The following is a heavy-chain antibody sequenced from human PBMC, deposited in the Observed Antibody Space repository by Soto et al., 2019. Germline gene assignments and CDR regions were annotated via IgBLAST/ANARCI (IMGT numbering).Heavy chain of an antibody. J-gene: IGHJ4*02. CDR2: ISGSGGST. CDR3: GRELTIEMATFGGLFNY. CDR1: GFTFSSYA. D-gene: IGHD5-12*01. V-gene: IGHV3-23*01. Sequence: GGSLRLSCAASGFTFSSYAMSWVRQAPGKGLEWVSAISGSGGSTYYADSVKGRFTISRDNSKNTLYLQMNSLRAEDTAVYYWGRELTIEMATFGGLFNYGGREPLVTFP.